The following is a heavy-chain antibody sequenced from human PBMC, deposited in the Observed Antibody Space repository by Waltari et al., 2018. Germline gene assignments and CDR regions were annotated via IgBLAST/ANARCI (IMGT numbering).Heavy chain of an antibody. J-gene: IGHJ4*02. V-gene: IGHV4-59*01. CDR2: IYYSGST. D-gene: IGHD2-2*02. Sequence: QVQLQESGPGLVKPSETLSLTCTVSGGSISSYYWSWIRQPPGKGLEWLGYIYYSGSTNYNPSLKSRVTISVDTSKNQFSLKLSSVTAADTAVYYCARVYRARYFDYWGQGTLVTVSS. CDR1: GGSISSYY. CDR3: ARVYRARYFDY.